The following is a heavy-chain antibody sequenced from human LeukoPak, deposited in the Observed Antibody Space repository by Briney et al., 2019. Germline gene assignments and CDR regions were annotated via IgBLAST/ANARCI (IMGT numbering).Heavy chain of an antibody. CDR1: GGSISSSSYY. J-gene: IGHJ3*02. Sequence: PSETLSLTCTVSGGSISSSSYYWGWIRQPPGKGLEWIGYIYYSGSTYYNPSLKSRVTISVDTSKNQFSLKLSSVTAADTAVYYCARFPGYCSSTSCYFDAFDIWGQGTMVTVSS. V-gene: IGHV4-31*03. D-gene: IGHD2-2*01. CDR2: IYYSGST. CDR3: ARFPGYCSSTSCYFDAFDI.